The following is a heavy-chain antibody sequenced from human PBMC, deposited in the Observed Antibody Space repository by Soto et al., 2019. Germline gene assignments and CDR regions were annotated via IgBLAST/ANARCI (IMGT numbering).Heavy chain of an antibody. V-gene: IGHV1-2*04. CDR1: GYTFAGYY. Sequence: ASVKVSCKASGYTFAGYYMHWVRQAPGQGLEWMGWINPNSGGTNYAQKFQGWVTMTRDTSISTAYMELSRLRSDDTAVYYCARAGNGGYDFWSGYPSYYGMDVWGQ. D-gene: IGHD3-3*01. CDR3: ARAGNGGYDFWSGYPSYYGMDV. CDR2: INPNSGGT. J-gene: IGHJ6*02.